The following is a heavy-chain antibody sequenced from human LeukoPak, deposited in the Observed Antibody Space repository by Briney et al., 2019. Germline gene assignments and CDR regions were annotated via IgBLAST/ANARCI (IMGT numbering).Heavy chain of an antibody. J-gene: IGHJ4*02. CDR1: GFTFSDHY. CDR2: IRNKANSHTT. V-gene: IGHV3-72*01. CDR3: VTVSSFDY. Sequence: GGSLRLSCAASGFTFSDHYMDWVRQAPGKGLEWVGRIRNKANSHTTEYAASVKDRYTISRDDSKNSLYLQMNSLKTEDTAVYYCVTVSSFDYWGQGTLVTVSS.